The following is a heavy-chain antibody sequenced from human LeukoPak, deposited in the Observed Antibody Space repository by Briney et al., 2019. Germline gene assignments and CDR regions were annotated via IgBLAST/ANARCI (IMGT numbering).Heavy chain of an antibody. CDR2: ISWGGGST. D-gene: IGHD3-22*01. V-gene: IGHV3-43D*04. CDR1: GFTFDDYA. CDR3: AKVRSYDNNGYYDY. Sequence: GGSLRLSCAASGFTFDDYAMHWVRPAPGKGLEWVSLISWGGGSTYYADSVKSRFTISRDNSKNSLYLQMNSLRAEDTALYSCAKVRSYDNNGYYDYWGQGTLVTVSS. J-gene: IGHJ4*02.